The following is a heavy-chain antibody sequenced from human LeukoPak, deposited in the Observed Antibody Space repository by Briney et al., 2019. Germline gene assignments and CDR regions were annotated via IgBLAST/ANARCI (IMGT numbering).Heavy chain of an antibody. Sequence: ASVKVSCKASGYTFTSYNMHWVRQAPGRGPGGMGILNTSCGRTSYAQRFQATLPMTRQMSTITVYMELRSLRSEHTAVYYCASGPHHDILPGWFDYWGQGTLVTVSS. CDR2: LNTSCGRT. D-gene: IGHD3-9*01. CDR1: GYTFTSYN. CDR3: ASGPHHDILPGWFDY. V-gene: IGHV1-46*01. J-gene: IGHJ4*02.